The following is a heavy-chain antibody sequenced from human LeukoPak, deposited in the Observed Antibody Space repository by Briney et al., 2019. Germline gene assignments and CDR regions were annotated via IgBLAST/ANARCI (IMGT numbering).Heavy chain of an antibody. J-gene: IGHJ4*02. CDR3: AKAWGRGSGSYWDLYYFDY. CDR1: GFTFSSYA. CDR2: ISGSGGST. D-gene: IGHD1-26*01. Sequence: PGGSLRLSCAASGFTFSSYAMSWVRQAPGKGLEWVSAISGSGGSTYYADSVKGRFTISRDNSKNTLYLQMNSLRAEDTAVYYCAKAWGRGSGSYWDLYYFDYWGQGTLVTVSS. V-gene: IGHV3-23*01.